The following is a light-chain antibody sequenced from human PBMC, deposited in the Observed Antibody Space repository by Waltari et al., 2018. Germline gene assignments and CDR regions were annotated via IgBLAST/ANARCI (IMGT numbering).Light chain of an antibody. CDR1: SSDVGGYNF. J-gene: IGLJ1*01. V-gene: IGLV2-23*02. CDR3: CSYAGSNFYYV. CDR2: DVN. Sequence: QSALTQPASVSESPGQSITISCTGTSSDVGGYNFVCWYQQHPVKAPKLIIYDVNKRPSGVSNRFSGSKSDNTASLTISGLQAEDEADYYCCSYAGSNFYYVFGSGTKVTVL.